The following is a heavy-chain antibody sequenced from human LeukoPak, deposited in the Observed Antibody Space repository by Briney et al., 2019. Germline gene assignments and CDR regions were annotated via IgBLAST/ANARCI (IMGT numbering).Heavy chain of an antibody. CDR3: ARRPYDYVWGSYRPPQYYFDY. D-gene: IGHD3-16*02. J-gene: IGHJ4*02. CDR2: INHSGST. CDR1: GGSISSYY. Sequence: PSETLSLTCTVSGGSISSYYWSWIRQPPGKGLEWIGEINHSGSTNYNPSLKSRVTISVDTSKNQFSLKLSSVTAADTAVYYCARRPYDYVWGSYRPPQYYFDYWGQGTLVTVSS. V-gene: IGHV4-34*01.